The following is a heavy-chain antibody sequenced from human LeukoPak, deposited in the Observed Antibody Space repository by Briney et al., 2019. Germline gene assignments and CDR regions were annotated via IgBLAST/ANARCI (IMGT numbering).Heavy chain of an antibody. Sequence: SETLSLTCTVSGVSISTYYWTWIRQPPGKGLEWIGNIDYSGNTKYNPSLKSRVTISVDTSKNQFSLKLSSVTAADTAVYYCARAVGMDVWGQGTTVTVSS. CDR3: ARAVGMDV. J-gene: IGHJ6*02. V-gene: IGHV4-59*01. CDR2: IDYSGNT. CDR1: GVSISTYY.